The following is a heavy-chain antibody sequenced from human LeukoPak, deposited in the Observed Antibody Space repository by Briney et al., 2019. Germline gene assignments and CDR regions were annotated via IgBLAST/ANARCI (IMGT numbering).Heavy chain of an antibody. Sequence: SETLSLTCTVSGGSISSYYWSWIRQPPGKGLEWIGYIYYRGSTNYNPSLKSRVTISVDTSKNQFSLKLSSVTAADTAVYYCARDYYGDFYFDYWGQGTLVTVSS. V-gene: IGHV4-59*01. CDR1: GGSISSYY. D-gene: IGHD4-17*01. CDR3: ARDYYGDFYFDY. CDR2: IYYRGST. J-gene: IGHJ4*02.